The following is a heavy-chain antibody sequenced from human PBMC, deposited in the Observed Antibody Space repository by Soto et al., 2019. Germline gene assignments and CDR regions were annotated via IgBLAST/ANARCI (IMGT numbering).Heavy chain of an antibody. CDR3: AKGLVTTVTTTLSDFDY. D-gene: IGHD4-17*01. V-gene: IGHV3-23*01. J-gene: IGHJ4*02. Sequence: GGSLRLSCAASGFTFSSYAMSWVRQAPGKGLEWVSAISGSGGSTYYADSVKGRFTISRDNSKNTLYLQMNSLRAEDTAVYYCAKGLVTTVTTTLSDFDYWGQGTLVTVSS. CDR2: ISGSGGST. CDR1: GFTFSSYA.